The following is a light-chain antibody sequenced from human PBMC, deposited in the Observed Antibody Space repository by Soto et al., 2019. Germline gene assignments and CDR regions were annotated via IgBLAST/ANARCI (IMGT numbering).Light chain of an antibody. CDR3: SSYTSTSTLHYV. V-gene: IGLV2-14*01. Sequence: QSALTQPASVSGFPGQSITISCTGTSSDVGDYNYVSWYQQHPGKAPKLMIYEVSNRPSGVSNRFSGPKSGNTASLTISGLKAEDEADYFCSSYTSTSTLHYVFGTGTKLTVL. J-gene: IGLJ1*01. CDR1: SSDVGDYNY. CDR2: EVS.